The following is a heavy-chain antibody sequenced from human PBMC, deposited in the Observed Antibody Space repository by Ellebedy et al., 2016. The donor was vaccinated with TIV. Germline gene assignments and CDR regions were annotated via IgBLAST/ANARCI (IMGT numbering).Heavy chain of an antibody. D-gene: IGHD3-10*01. CDR1: GFTFSSYS. CDR2: ISTGGNYQ. J-gene: IGHJ4*02. V-gene: IGHV3-30*03. CDR3: ARERAHGSWFYDY. Sequence: PGGSLRLSCAASGFTFSSYSMHWVRQAPGKGLEWVAVISTGGNYQYYAASVRGRFTISRDNSMNTFFLQMNSLRAEDTAVYYCARERAHGSWFYDYWGQGTLVTVSS.